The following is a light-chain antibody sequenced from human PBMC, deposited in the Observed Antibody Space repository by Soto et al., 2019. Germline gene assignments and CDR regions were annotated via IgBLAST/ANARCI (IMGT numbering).Light chain of an antibody. CDR2: EVS. V-gene: IGKV2D-29*02. CDR3: MQSTQLTPT. Sequence: DVVMTQTPLSLSVAPGQPASISCKSSQSLLHITGETFLFWYLQKPGQSPQLLIYEVSTRVSGVPDRFSGSGSGTDFTLEISRVETDDVGLYYCMQSTQLTPTFGQGTRLEIE. CDR1: QSLLHITGETF. J-gene: IGKJ5*01.